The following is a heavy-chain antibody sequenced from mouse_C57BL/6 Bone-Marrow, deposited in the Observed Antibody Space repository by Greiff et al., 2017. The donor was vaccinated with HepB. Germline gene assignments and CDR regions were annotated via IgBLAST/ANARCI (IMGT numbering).Heavy chain of an antibody. D-gene: IGHD2-4*01. CDR1: GFTFNTYA. J-gene: IGHJ3*01. V-gene: IGHV10-3*01. Sequence: EVQLVESGGGLVQPKGSLKLSCAASGFTFNTYAMHWVRQAPGKGLEWVARIRSKSSNYATYYADSVKDRFTISRDDSQSMLYLQMNNLKTEDTAMYYCVRDLGYDYDGGFAYWGQGTLVTVSA. CDR3: VRDLGYDYDGGFAY. CDR2: IRSKSSNYAT.